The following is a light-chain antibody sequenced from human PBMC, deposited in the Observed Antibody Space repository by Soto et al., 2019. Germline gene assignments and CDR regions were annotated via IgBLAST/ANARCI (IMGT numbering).Light chain of an antibody. V-gene: IGKV3-15*01. J-gene: IGKJ5*01. CDR1: QSVSSK. CDR3: QQYYNWPRT. Sequence: EIVLTQSPATLSLSPGQRATLSCRASQSVSSKLAWYQQRPGQAPRLLIYSASTRATGIPARFSGSGSGTEFTLTINSLQAEDCAVYYCQQYYNWPRTFGQGTRLEIK. CDR2: SAS.